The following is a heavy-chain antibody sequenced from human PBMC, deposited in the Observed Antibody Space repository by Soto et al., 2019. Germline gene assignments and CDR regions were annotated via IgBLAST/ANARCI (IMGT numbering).Heavy chain of an antibody. Sequence: SETLSLTCTVSGDSLSRADYCWSWIRQAPGKGLEWIGYICYSGSTYHNPSLKSRTSMSVDTSKKQFSLTLTSVTAADTAVYYCAREESGLFDYWGQRGLVTVYS. CDR1: GDSLSRADYC. V-gene: IGHV4-30-4*08. CDR3: AREESGLFDY. CDR2: ICYSGST. D-gene: IGHD5-12*01. J-gene: IGHJ4*02.